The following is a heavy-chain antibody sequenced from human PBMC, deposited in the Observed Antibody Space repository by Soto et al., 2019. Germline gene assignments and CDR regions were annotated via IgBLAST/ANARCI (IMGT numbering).Heavy chain of an antibody. CDR1: GFTFSSYA. Sequence: QVQLVESGGGVVQPGRSLRLSCAASGFTFSSYAMHWVRQAPGKGLEWVAVISYDGSNKYYADSVKGRFTISRDNSKNTLYLQMNSLRAEDTAVYYCARDKHMIVVVAGGPDIWGQGTMVTVSS. J-gene: IGHJ3*02. D-gene: IGHD3-22*01. CDR2: ISYDGSNK. V-gene: IGHV3-30-3*01. CDR3: ARDKHMIVVVAGGPDI.